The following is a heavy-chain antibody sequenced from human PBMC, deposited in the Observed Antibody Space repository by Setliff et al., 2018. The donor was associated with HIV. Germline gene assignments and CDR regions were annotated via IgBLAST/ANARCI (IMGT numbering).Heavy chain of an antibody. V-gene: IGHV1-69*02. CDR2: SIPILGIG. CDR3: ARCGAGEWHLYMDV. J-gene: IGHJ6*03. CDR1: GGTFSSYT. Sequence: GASVKVSCKASGGTFSSYTINWVRQAPGQGLEWMGRSIPILGIGNDEQAQKLEGRVTFTADKSTSTVYMELSSLRSEDTAVYYCARCGAGEWHLYMDVWGKGTAVTVSS. D-gene: IGHD3-16*01.